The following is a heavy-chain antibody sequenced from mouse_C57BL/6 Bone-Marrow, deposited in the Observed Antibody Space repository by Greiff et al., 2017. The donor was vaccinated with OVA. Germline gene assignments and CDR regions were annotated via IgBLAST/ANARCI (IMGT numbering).Heavy chain of an antibody. CDR3: ARHESPPDYYGSSHYFDY. J-gene: IGHJ2*01. V-gene: IGHV5-6*01. CDR1: GFTFSSYG. CDR2: ISSGGSYT. D-gene: IGHD1-1*01. Sequence: EVQRVESGGDLVKPGGSLKLSCAASGFTFSSYGMSWVRQTPDKRLEWVATISSGGSYTYYPDSVKGRFTISRDNAKNTLYLQMSSLKSEDTAMYYCARHESPPDYYGSSHYFDYWGQGTTLTVSS.